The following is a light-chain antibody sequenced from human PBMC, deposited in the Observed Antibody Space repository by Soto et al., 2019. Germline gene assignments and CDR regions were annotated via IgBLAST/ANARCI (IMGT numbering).Light chain of an antibody. V-gene: IGKV1-17*03. CDR1: QGISNH. CDR3: PHHPNLPLP. Sequence: EVTQSTSAMSASVGDRVTITCRASQGISNHLVWFQQKPGKVPKRLIYDASSLQAGVPSRFSGSGSGTDFTLTISCLQPEDFAPYYCPHHPNLPLPFGHGTRL. J-gene: IGKJ5*01. CDR2: DAS.